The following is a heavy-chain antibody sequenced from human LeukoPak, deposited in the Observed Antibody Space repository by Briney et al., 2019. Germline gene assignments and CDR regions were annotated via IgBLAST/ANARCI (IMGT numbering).Heavy chain of an antibody. CDR1: GFTITKYY. D-gene: IGHD3-10*01. CDR2: VWTAGAT. CDR3: VRGDPSGSGTNSFDY. V-gene: IGHV3-53*01. Sequence: GRSLRLSCAAAGFTITKYYMGWVRQAPGKGLEWVSVVWTAGATNYSDSLKGRLTISKDNSKNMVYLQMISVSAEDTATYYCVRGDPSGSGTNSFDYWGQGTVVTVSS. J-gene: IGHJ4*02.